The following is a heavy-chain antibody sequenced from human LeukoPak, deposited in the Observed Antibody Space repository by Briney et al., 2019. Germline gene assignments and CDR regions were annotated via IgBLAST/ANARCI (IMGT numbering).Heavy chain of an antibody. V-gene: IGHV3-15*01. Sequence: GGSLRLSCAASGLTVSSYMSWVRQAPGKGLEWVGRIKSKTDGGTTDYAAPVKGRFTISRDDSKNTLYLQMNSLKTEDTAVYFCTSKPSGSYFGGGDYWGQGTLVTVSS. CDR2: IKSKTDGGTT. CDR1: GLTVSSY. D-gene: IGHD1-26*01. J-gene: IGHJ4*02. CDR3: TSKPSGSYFGGGDY.